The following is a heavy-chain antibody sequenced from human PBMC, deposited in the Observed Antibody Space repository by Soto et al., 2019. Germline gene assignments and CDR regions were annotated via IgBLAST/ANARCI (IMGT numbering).Heavy chain of an antibody. D-gene: IGHD3-3*01. Sequence: GGSLRLSCAASGFTFSTHGMHWVRQAPGKGPEWVAVISHYGSKKYYVESVEGRFSISRDNSKSIVHLQMNNVRTEDTAVYYCAKDKGPYYDFWRGQRWFERWGQGTLVTVSS. CDR1: GFTFSTHG. V-gene: IGHV3-30*18. CDR3: AKDKGPYYDFWRGQRWFER. CDR2: ISHYGSKK. J-gene: IGHJ5*02.